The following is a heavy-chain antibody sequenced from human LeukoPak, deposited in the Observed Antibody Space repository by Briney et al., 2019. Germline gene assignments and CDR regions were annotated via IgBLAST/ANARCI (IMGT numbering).Heavy chain of an antibody. CDR2: ISYDGSYK. D-gene: IGHD5-12*01. J-gene: IGHJ4*02. Sequence: GGSLRLSCAASGFSFSRYAMHWVRQAPGKGLEWVAVISYDGSYKDYADSVKGRFTISRDNSKNTLFLQMNSLRAEDTAVYYCTRHKPNNGYGNFDYWGQGTLVTVSS. CDR1: GFSFSRYA. CDR3: TRHKPNNGYGNFDY. V-gene: IGHV3-30*04.